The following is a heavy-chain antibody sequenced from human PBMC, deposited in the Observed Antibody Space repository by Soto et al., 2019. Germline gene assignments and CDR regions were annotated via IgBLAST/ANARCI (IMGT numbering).Heavy chain of an antibody. CDR1: GFPFSSYG. CDR2: IWYDGSKK. V-gene: IGHV3-33*03. J-gene: IGHJ4*02. CDR3: ASSIN. Sequence: QVQLVESGGGVVQPGRSLRLSCAASGFPFSSYGMHWARQAPGKGLDWVGVIWYDGSKKDYAESVKGRFTISRDNSKNMLYLQMNSLRGDDTAVYYCASSINWGQGTLVTVSS.